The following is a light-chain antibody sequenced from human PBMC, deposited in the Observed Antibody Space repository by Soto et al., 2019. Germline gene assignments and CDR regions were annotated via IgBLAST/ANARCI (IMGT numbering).Light chain of an antibody. CDR2: GAS. Sequence: EIVMTQSPATLSVSPGERATLYCKASQRISSNLAWYQQKPGQPPRLLIYGASTRATGIPARFSGSGSGTEFTLTISGLQSEDFALYYCQQYNICPPYTFGYGSKLNI. V-gene: IGKV3-15*01. CDR1: QRISSN. CDR3: QQYNICPPYT. J-gene: IGKJ2*01.